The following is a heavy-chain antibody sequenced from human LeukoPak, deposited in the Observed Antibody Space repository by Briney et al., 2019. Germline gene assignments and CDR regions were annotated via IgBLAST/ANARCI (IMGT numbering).Heavy chain of an antibody. J-gene: IGHJ6*03. CDR2: IYPGDSDT. CDR1: GYSFTNYW. CDR3: ARSLTVTVYYQSMDV. D-gene: IGHD4-17*01. Sequence: GESLKISCKGSGYSFTNYWIGWLRQMPGKGLEWMGIIYPGDSDTRYSPSFQGQVTISADKSISTAYLQWSSLKASDSAIYYCARSLTVTVYYQSMDVWGKGTTVTVSS. V-gene: IGHV5-51*01.